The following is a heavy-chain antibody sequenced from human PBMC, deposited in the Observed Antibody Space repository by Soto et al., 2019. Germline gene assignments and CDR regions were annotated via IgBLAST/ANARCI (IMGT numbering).Heavy chain of an antibody. V-gene: IGHV5-51*01. CDR3: ARAYSYGDYDDYGMDV. J-gene: IGHJ6*02. Sequence: PGESLKISCKGSGSSFTSYWIGWVRQMPGKGLEWMGIIYPGDSDTRYSPYFPGQVTISADKSISTAYLQWSSLKASETAMYYCARAYSYGDYDDYGMDVWGQGTTVTVSS. CDR2: IYPGDSDT. D-gene: IGHD5-18*01. CDR1: GSSFTSYW.